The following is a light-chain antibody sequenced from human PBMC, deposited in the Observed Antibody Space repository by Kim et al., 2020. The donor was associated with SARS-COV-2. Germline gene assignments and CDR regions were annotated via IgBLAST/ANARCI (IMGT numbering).Light chain of an antibody. J-gene: IGLJ1*01. V-gene: IGLV1-40*01. CDR3: QSYDTSLSAFV. Sequence: RVTISCTGSSSNIGARFDVHWYQQLPGKAPKLLIFDNTNRPSGVPDRFSGSKSGTSASLAITGLQAEDEADYYCQSYDTSLSAFVFGTGTKVTVL. CDR1: SSNIGARFD. CDR2: DNT.